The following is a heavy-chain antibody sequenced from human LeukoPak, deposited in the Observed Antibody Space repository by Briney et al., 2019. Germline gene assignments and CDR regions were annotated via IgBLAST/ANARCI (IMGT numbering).Heavy chain of an antibody. V-gene: IGHV3-30*18. J-gene: IGHJ6*02. CDR3: ANSGGSGSYYTPTLLPPRGMDV. CDR1: GFTFSSYG. CDR2: ISYDGSNK. D-gene: IGHD3-10*01. Sequence: GRSLRLSCAASGFTFSSYGMHWVRQAPGKGLEWVAVISYDGSNKYYADSVKGRFTISRDNSKNTLYLQMNSLRAEDTAVYYCANSGGSGSYYTPTLLPPRGMDVWGQGTTVTVSS.